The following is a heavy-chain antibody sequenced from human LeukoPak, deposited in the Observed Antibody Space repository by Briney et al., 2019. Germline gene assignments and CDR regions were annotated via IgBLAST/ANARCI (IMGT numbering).Heavy chain of an antibody. Sequence: GGSLRLSCAASGFTFSNAWMSWVRQAPGKGLEWVANIKQDGSEKYYVDSVKGRFTISRDNAKNSLYLQMNSLRAEDTAVYYCARDRGSYPDYWGQGTLVTVSS. V-gene: IGHV3-7*01. J-gene: IGHJ4*02. D-gene: IGHD1-26*01. CDR1: GFTFSNAW. CDR2: IKQDGSEK. CDR3: ARDRGSYPDY.